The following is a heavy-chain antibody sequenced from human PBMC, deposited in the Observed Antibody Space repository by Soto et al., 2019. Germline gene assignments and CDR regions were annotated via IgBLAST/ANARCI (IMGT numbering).Heavy chain of an antibody. D-gene: IGHD6-6*01. J-gene: IGHJ4*02. V-gene: IGHV4-34*01. Sequence: SETLSLTCAVYGGSFSGYYWSWISQPPGKGLEWIGEINHSGSTNYNPSLKSRVTISVDTSKNQFSLKLSSVTAADTAVYYCARGIRSLGSSDRPRGYYFDYWGQGTLVTVSS. CDR3: ARGIRSLGSSDRPRGYYFDY. CDR1: GGSFSGYY. CDR2: INHSGST.